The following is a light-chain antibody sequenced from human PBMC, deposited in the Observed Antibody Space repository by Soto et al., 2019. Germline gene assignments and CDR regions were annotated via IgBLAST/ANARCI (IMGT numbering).Light chain of an antibody. CDR2: AAS. J-gene: IGKJ1*01. Sequence: DIQMTQSPSSLSASVGDRVTITCRASQGISNYLAWYQQKPGKVPKLLIYAASTLQSGVPSRFSGSGSGTDFPLPISSLQPYDVSTYYCQNYNSGPRTFGQGTKVEIK. CDR1: QGISNY. CDR3: QNYNSGPRT. V-gene: IGKV1-27*01.